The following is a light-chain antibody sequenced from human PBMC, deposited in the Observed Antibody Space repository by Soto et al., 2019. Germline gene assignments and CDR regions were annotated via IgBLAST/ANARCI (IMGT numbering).Light chain of an antibody. CDR3: QQYGSSPLT. CDR1: QSVSSSS. J-gene: IGKJ4*01. Sequence: EMVLTQSPGTLSLFPGERATLSCGXSQSVSSSSLAWYQQKPGQAPRLXXYGXSSRATGIPDRFSGSGSGTDFTPTISRLEPEYCAVYYWQQYGSSPLTFGGGTKVDIK. CDR2: GXS. V-gene: IGKV3-20*01.